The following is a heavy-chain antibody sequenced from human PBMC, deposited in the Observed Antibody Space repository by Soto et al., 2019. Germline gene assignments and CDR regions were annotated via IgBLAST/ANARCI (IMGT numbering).Heavy chain of an antibody. CDR3: AKGARSSSGSDGYKFDY. D-gene: IGHD2-21*01. J-gene: IGHJ4*02. CDR2: IRHTTFTT. V-gene: IGHV3-48*01. Sequence: PGGSLRLSCTASGFTFSSYSFNWVRQAPGKGLEWVSCIRHTTFTTYYADSVKGRFTISRDNSKSTLYLQMDSLRVEDTAVYYCAKGARSSSGSDGYKFDYWGQGTLVTVSS. CDR1: GFTFSSYS.